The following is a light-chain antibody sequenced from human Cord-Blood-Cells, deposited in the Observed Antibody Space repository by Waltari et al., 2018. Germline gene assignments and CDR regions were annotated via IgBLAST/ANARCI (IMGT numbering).Light chain of an antibody. CDR3: CSYAGSYV. CDR1: SSDVGGYNY. V-gene: IGLV2-11*01. Sequence: QSALTQPRQVSGSPGQSVTISCTRTSSDVGGYNYFSWYQQHPGKAPKLMIYYVSKRPSGVPDRFSGSKSRNTASLAISGRQAEDEADYYCCSYAGSYVFGTGTKVTVL. J-gene: IGLJ1*01. CDR2: YVS.